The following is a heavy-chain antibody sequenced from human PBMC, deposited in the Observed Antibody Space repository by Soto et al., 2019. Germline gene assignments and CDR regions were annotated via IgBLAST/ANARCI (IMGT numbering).Heavy chain of an antibody. V-gene: IGHV4-31*03. CDR3: AKDRAGFIMGSGAFDI. D-gene: IGHD3-10*01. J-gene: IGHJ3*02. CDR2: IYNSGST. Sequence: QVQLQESGPGLVKPSQTLSLTCTVSGGSISSGGYYWSWIRQHPGKGLEWIGYIYNSGSTYYNPSFKSRVTISLDTSKNQFSLKLSSVTAADTAVYYCAKDRAGFIMGSGAFDIWGQGTMVTVSS. CDR1: GGSISSGGYY.